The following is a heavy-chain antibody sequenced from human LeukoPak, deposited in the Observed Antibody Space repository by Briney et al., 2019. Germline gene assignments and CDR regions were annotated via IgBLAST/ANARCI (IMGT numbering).Heavy chain of an antibody. V-gene: IGHV5-51*01. CDR1: GYSFTSYW. CDR2: IYPGDSDT. J-gene: IGHJ4*02. CDR3: ARRPFHPGYYFAY. Sequence: GESLKISCKGSGYSFTSYWIGWVRQMPGKGLEGMGIIYPGDSDTRCSPSFQGQVTISADKSISTAYLQWSSLKASDTAMYYCARRPFHPGYYFAYWGQGTLVTVSS. D-gene: IGHD7-27*01.